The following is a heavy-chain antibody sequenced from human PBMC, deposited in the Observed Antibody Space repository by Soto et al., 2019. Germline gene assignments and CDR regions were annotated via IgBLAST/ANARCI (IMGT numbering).Heavy chain of an antibody. D-gene: IGHD3-3*01. CDR2: INHSGST. CDR3: ARAAMYYDFWSGSTYYYYYMDV. CDR1: GGSFSGYY. V-gene: IGHV4-34*01. J-gene: IGHJ6*03. Sequence: NPSETLSLTCAVYGGSFSGYYWSWIRQPPGKGPEWIGEINHSGSTNYNPSLKSQFTISVDTSKSQFSLKLSSVTAADTAVYYCARAAMYYDFWSGSTYYYYYMDVWGKGTTVTVSS.